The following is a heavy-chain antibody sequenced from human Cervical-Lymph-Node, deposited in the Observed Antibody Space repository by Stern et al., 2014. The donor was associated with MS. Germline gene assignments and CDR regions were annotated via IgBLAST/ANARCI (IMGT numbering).Heavy chain of an antibody. V-gene: IGHV2-26*01. CDR3: ARTHSYNQDTTGFEYYFDY. CDR2: IFSNDEK. D-gene: IGHD1-14*01. CDR1: GFSLSVARVG. Sequence: QVTLKESGPVLVRPTETLTLTCTVSGFSLSVARVGVSWIRQPPGKALEWLAHIFSNDEKSYTTSLKSRLTISKDTSKRQVVLTMTNMEPLDTATYYCARTHSYNQDTTGFEYYFDYWGQGSLVTVSS. J-gene: IGHJ4*02.